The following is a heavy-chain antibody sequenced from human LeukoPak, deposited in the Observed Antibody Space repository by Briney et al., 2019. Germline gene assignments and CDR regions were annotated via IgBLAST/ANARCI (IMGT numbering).Heavy chain of an antibody. CDR1: GFTLSSYS. CDR3: ARVEEGWFGELFDY. J-gene: IGHJ4*02. D-gene: IGHD3-10*01. CDR2: ISSSSSTI. Sequence: PGGALRLSCAAPGFTLSSYSMNWVRPAPGKGVGRGSYISSSSSTIYYADSVKGRFTISRDNAKNSLYLQMNSLRAEDTAVYYCARVEEGWFGELFDYWGQGTLVTVSS. V-gene: IGHV3-48*01.